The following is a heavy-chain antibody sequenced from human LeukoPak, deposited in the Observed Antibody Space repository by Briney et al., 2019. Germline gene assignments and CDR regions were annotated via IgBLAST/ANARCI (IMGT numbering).Heavy chain of an antibody. CDR1: GASVSSYY. CDR2: IYTSGST. D-gene: IGHD5-12*01. Sequence: PSETLSLTCTVSGASVSSYYWSWIRQPAAKGLEWIGHIYTSGSTNYNPSLKSRVTMSVDTSKNQFSLKLTSVTAADTAVYYCARVGLRQTAWFDPWGQGTLVTVPS. CDR3: ARVGLRQTAWFDP. V-gene: IGHV4-4*07. J-gene: IGHJ5*02.